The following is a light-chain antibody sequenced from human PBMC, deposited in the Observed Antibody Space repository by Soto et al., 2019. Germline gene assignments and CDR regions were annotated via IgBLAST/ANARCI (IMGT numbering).Light chain of an antibody. V-gene: IGKV1D-13*01. CDR3: QQFNNYLLT. CDR1: QGITGA. CDR2: DAS. J-gene: IGKJ4*01. Sequence: AIQLTQSPSSLSASVGDRVTITCRASQGITGALAWYQQKPGEPPNLLIYDASSLESGVPSRFSGSGSGTDFTLTISSLQPEDSATYFCQQFNNYLLTFGGGTKVDI.